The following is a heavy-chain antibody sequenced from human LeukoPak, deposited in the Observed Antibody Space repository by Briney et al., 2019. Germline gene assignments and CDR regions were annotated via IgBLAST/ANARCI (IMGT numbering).Heavy chain of an antibody. J-gene: IGHJ3*02. CDR2: IIPILGIA. Sequence: ASVKASCKASGGTFSSYAISWVRQAPGQGLEWMGRIIPILGIANYAQKFQGRVTITADKSTSTAYMELSSLRSEDTAVYYCARVLYDSSGLGAFDIWGQGTMVTVSS. D-gene: IGHD3-22*01. CDR3: ARVLYDSSGLGAFDI. CDR1: GGTFSSYA. V-gene: IGHV1-69*04.